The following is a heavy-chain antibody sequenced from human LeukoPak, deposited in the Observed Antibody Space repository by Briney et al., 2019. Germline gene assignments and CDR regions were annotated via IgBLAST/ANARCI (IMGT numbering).Heavy chain of an antibody. Sequence: GGSLRLSCAASGFTFSIYAMSWVRQAPGKGLEWVSAISGSGGTAYYADSVKGRFTISRDNSKNTLYLQMNSLRAEDTAVYYCAKDGDYYGSGSYYRSPYFDYWGQGTLVTVSS. J-gene: IGHJ4*02. CDR3: AKDGDYYGSGSYYRSPYFDY. CDR1: GFTFSIYA. CDR2: ISGSGGTA. D-gene: IGHD3-10*01. V-gene: IGHV3-23*01.